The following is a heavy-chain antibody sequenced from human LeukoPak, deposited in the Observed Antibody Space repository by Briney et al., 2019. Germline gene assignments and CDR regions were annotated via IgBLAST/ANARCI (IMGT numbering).Heavy chain of an antibody. V-gene: IGHV3-23*01. CDR1: GFTFSSYS. CDR3: AKSGDYYDSSGYYRPNNFDF. D-gene: IGHD3-22*01. J-gene: IGHJ4*02. Sequence: GGSLRLSCAASGFTFSSYSMNWVRQAPGMGLEWVSGISGSGGSTYYADSVKGRLTISRDNSKNTLYVQMNSLRAEDTAVYHCAKSGDYYDSSGYYRPNNFDFWGQGTLVTVSS. CDR2: ISGSGGST.